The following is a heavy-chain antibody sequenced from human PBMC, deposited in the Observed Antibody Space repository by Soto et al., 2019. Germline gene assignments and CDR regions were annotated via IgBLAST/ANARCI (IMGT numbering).Heavy chain of an antibody. V-gene: IGHV3-23*01. CDR2: ISGSDDST. D-gene: IGHD6-6*01. CDR3: AKRSSSSTFDY. J-gene: IGHJ4*02. Sequence: EVQLLESGGGLVQPGESLRLSCAASGFTFSNYAMSWVRQAPGKGLEWVSVISGSDDSTYYADSVKGRFTISRDNSKNTLYLQKNSLRAEDTAVYYCAKRSSSSTFDYWGQGTLVTVSS. CDR1: GFTFSNYA.